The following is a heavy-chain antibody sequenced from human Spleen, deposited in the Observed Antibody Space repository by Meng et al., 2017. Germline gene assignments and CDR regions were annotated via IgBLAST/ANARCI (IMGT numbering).Heavy chain of an antibody. D-gene: IGHD5-12*01. Sequence: GGSLRLSCEGSGFIFTNAYMTWVRQVPGKRLGWLGHITIRPDGETTEYAAPVKGRYNISRDDSKNPVLLQMNSLKSEDPAVYYCSGHIDYWGQGTLVTVSS. CDR3: SGHIDY. J-gene: IGHJ4*02. CDR2: ITIRPDGETT. V-gene: IGHV3-15*01. CDR1: GFIFTNAY.